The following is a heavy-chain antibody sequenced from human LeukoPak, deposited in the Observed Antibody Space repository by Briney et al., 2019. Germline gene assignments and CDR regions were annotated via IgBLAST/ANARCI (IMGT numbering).Heavy chain of an antibody. D-gene: IGHD1-1*01. CDR2: TYYRSKWHT. CDR1: GDSVSSNSAA. V-gene: IGHV6-1*01. Sequence: SQTLSLTCAISGDSVSSNSAAWNWIGQSPSRGLEWLGRTYYRSKWHTYYAASVKSRIAINRDTSKNQFSLQLNSVTPEDTAVYYCARSTGPIDYWGQGTLVTVSS. J-gene: IGHJ4*02. CDR3: ARSTGPIDY.